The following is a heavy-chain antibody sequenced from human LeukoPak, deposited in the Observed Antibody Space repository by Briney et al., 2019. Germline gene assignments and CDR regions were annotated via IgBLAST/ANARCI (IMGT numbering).Heavy chain of an antibody. V-gene: IGHV1-2*02. CDR2: IKPNSGDT. CDR1: GFTLTDY. D-gene: IGHD6-13*01. CDR3: ARVGIQYPGYSSSWYGHYYYYMDI. Sequence: ASVKVSCKASGFTLTDYIHWVRQDPRQGLQWMGWIKPNSGDTDYAQKFQGRVTMTRDTSISTAYMELSSLRSEDTAVYYCARVGIQYPGYSSSWYGHYYYYMDIWGKGTTVTVSS. J-gene: IGHJ6*03.